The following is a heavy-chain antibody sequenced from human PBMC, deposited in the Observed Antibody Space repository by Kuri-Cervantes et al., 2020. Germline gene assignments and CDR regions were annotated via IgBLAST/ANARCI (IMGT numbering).Heavy chain of an antibody. D-gene: IGHD2-15*01. J-gene: IGHJ4*02. V-gene: IGHV4-39*07. CDR2: IYYSGST. Sequence: GSLRLSCTVSGGSISSSSYYWGWIRQPPGKGLEWIGSIYYSGSTYYNPSLKSRVTISVDTSKNQFSLKLSSVTAADTAVYYCARGNPGDIVVVVAATPYYFDYWGQGTLVTVSS. CDR3: ARGNPGDIVVVVAATPYYFDY. CDR1: GGSISSSSYY.